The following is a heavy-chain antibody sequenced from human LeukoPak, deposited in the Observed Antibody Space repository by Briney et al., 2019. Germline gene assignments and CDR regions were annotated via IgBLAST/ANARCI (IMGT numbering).Heavy chain of an antibody. Sequence: GGSLRLSYAASGFTFDDYGMSWVRQAPGKGLEWVSGINWNGGSTGYADSVKGRFTISRDNAKNSLYLQMNSLRAEDTALYYCARVIGYCSGGSCYVDYWGQGTLVTVSS. CDR1: GFTFDDYG. V-gene: IGHV3-20*03. J-gene: IGHJ4*02. CDR2: INWNGGST. CDR3: ARVIGYCSGGSCYVDY. D-gene: IGHD2-15*01.